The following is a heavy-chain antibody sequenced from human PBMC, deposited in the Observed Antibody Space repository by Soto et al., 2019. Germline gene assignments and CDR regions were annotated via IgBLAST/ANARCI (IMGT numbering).Heavy chain of an antibody. CDR3: ARRRTGWGGDY. CDR2: IYYSGST. D-gene: IGHD3-10*01. CDR1: SGSISSSSYY. Sequence: SETLSLTCTVSSGSISSSSYYWGWIRQPPGKGLEWIGSIYYSGSTYYNPSLKSRVTISVDTSKNQFSLKLSSVTAADTAVYYCARRRTGWGGDYWGQGTLVTVSS. J-gene: IGHJ4*02. V-gene: IGHV4-39*01.